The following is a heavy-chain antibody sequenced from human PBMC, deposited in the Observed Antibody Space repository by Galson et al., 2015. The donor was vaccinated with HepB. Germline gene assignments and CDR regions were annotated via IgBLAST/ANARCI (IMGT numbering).Heavy chain of an antibody. Sequence: SLRLSCAASGFTFSSYAMHWVRQAPGKGLEWVAVISYDGSNKYYADSVKGRFTISRDNSKNTLYLQMNSLRAEDTAVYYCARASQRMRAGYYYGMDVWGQGTTVTVSS. D-gene: IGHD2/OR15-2a*01. CDR3: ARASQRMRAGYYYGMDV. V-gene: IGHV3-30-3*01. J-gene: IGHJ6*02. CDR1: GFTFSSYA. CDR2: ISYDGSNK.